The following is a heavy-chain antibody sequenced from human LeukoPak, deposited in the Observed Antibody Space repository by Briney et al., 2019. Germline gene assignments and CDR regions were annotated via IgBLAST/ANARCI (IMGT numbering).Heavy chain of an antibody. D-gene: IGHD2-15*01. Sequence: GGSLRLSCAASGFTFSSYEMNWVRQAPGKELEWVSYISSSGSTIYYADSVKGRFTISRDNAKNSVYLQMNSLRAEDTAVYYCARGRHIVVVVAASDLFDYWGQGTLVTVSS. CDR3: ARGRHIVVVVAASDLFDY. CDR1: GFTFSSYE. V-gene: IGHV3-48*03. CDR2: ISSSGSTI. J-gene: IGHJ4*02.